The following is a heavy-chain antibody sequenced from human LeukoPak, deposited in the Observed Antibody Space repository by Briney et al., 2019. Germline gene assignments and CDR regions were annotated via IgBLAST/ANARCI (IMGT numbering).Heavy chain of an antibody. CDR2: IYYSGST. CDR1: GGSISSGGYY. V-gene: IGHV4-31*03. J-gene: IGHJ4*02. D-gene: IGHD2-21*02. Sequence: SQTLSLTCTVSGGSISSGGYYWSWIRQHPGKGLEWIGYIYYSGSTYYNPSLKSRVTISVDTFKNQFSLKLSSVTAADTAVYYCASLDDSYFDYWGQGTLVTVSS. CDR3: ASLDDSYFDY.